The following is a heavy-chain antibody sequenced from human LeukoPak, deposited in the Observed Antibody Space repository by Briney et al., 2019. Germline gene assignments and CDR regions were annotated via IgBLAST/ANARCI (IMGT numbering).Heavy chain of an antibody. Sequence: GASVKVSRKASGYTFTSYYMHWVRQAPGQGLEWMGIINPSGGSTSYAQKFQGRVTMTRDMSTSTVYMELSSLRSEDTAVYYCASMGYSGYDDYFDYWGQGTLVTVSS. J-gene: IGHJ4*02. CDR3: ASMGYSGYDDYFDY. CDR2: INPSGGST. V-gene: IGHV1-46*01. D-gene: IGHD5-12*01. CDR1: GYTFTSYY.